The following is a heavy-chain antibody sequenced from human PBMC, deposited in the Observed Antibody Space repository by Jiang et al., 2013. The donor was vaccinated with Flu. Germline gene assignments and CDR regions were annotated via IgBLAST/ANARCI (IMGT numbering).Heavy chain of an antibody. V-gene: IGHV1-24*01. D-gene: IGHD2-2*01. Sequence: SGAEVKKPGASVEVSCKVSGYTLTELSMHWVRQAPGKGLEWMGGFDPEDGETIYAQKFQGRVTMTEDTSTDTAYMELSSLRSEDTAVYYCATGHCSSTSCKNWFDPWGQGTLVTVSS. CDR2: FDPEDGET. CDR3: ATGHCSSTSCKNWFDP. CDR1: GYTLTELS. J-gene: IGHJ5*02.